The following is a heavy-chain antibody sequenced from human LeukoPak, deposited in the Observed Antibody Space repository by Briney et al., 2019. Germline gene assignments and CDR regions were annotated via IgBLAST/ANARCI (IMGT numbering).Heavy chain of an antibody. Sequence: ASVKVSCKASGYNVFSYGFSWVRQAPGQGLEWMGWISAYNGHTNYAQNFQGRVTMTTDTSTRTAYMELRSLRSDDTAVYYCARAPPFGGSYPRADYFDYWGQGTLVTVSS. D-gene: IGHD1-26*01. V-gene: IGHV1-18*01. CDR1: GYNVFSYG. J-gene: IGHJ4*02. CDR2: ISAYNGHT. CDR3: ARAPPFGGSYPRADYFDY.